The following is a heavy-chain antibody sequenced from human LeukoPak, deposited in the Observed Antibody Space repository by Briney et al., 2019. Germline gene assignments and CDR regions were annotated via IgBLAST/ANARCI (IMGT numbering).Heavy chain of an antibody. CDR2: VFDSGST. Sequence: RPSETLSLTCTVSGGSISNYWWSWIRQPPGKGLEWIGYVFDSGSTNYNPSLKSRVTISVDTSKKQFSLKLSSVTAADTAVYYCARGYSSSWNYFDYWGQGTLVTVSS. CDR1: GGSISNYW. CDR3: ARGYSSSWNYFDY. J-gene: IGHJ4*02. D-gene: IGHD6-13*01. V-gene: IGHV4-59*01.